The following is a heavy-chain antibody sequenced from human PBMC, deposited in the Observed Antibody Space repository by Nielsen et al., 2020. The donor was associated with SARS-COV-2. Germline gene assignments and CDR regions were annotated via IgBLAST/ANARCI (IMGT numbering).Heavy chain of an antibody. J-gene: IGHJ6*02. Sequence: SETLSLTCTVSGGSISSYYWSWIRQPPGKGLEWIGSIYYSGSTYYNPSLKSRVTISVDTSKNQFSLKLSSVTAADTAVYYCARRPLYDSSGYYSAYYYYYGMDVWGQGTTVTVSS. CDR1: GGSISSYY. CDR3: ARRPLYDSSGYYSAYYYYYGMDV. CDR2: IYYSGST. V-gene: IGHV4-59*05. D-gene: IGHD3-22*01.